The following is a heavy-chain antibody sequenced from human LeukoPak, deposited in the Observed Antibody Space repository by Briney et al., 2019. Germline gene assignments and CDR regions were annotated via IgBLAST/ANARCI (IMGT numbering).Heavy chain of an antibody. CDR2: IYGGGST. D-gene: IGHD4-17*01. CDR1: GFTVSSNY. V-gene: IGHV3-53*01. Sequence: GGSLRLSCAASGFTVSSNYMSWVRQAPGKGLECVSLIYGGGSTYYADSVKGRFTISRDNSKNTIFLQLTSLRVEDTAVYYCAKRGFGDYLNYYYYYMDVWGKGTTVTVSS. CDR3: AKRGFGDYLNYYYYYMDV. J-gene: IGHJ6*03.